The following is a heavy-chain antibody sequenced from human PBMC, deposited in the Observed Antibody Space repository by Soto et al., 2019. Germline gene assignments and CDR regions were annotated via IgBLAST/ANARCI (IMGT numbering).Heavy chain of an antibody. CDR3: ASPVAAAGTHLYFYGLDA. V-gene: IGHV3-30*03. CDR2: ISSDGSEK. CDR1: GFNFSTYG. J-gene: IGHJ6*01. D-gene: IGHD6-25*01. Sequence: SGGSLRLSCAASGFNFSTYGVHWVRQAPGKGLEWVAVISSDGSEKYYAGSVKGRVSISRDNSKSTLYLQMNSLRTEDTGVYYCASPVAAAGTHLYFYGLDAWGQGTTVTVSS.